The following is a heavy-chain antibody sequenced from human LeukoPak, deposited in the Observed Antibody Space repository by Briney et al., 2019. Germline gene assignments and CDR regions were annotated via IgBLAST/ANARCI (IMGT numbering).Heavy chain of an antibody. CDR1: GFTFDDDG. Sequence: GGSLRLSCAASGFTFDDDGFSWVRQAPGKGLEWVCDLNYNGGGTGYADSVKGRFTVSRDNAKNTLYLQMNSLTADDTALYYCARERIGGSLDYWGQGTLVTVSS. CDR2: LNYNGGGT. D-gene: IGHD1-26*01. V-gene: IGHV3-20*04. J-gene: IGHJ4*02. CDR3: ARERIGGSLDY.